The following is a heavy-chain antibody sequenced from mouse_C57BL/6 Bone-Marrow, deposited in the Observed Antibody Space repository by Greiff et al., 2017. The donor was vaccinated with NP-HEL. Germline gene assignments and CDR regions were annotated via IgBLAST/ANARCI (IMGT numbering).Heavy chain of an antibody. CDR3: AREVGLRRRTYAMDY. CDR2: INYDGSST. V-gene: IGHV5-16*01. D-gene: IGHD2-4*01. J-gene: IGHJ4*01. CDR1: GFTFSDYY. Sequence: EVHLVESEGGLVQPGSSMKLSCTASGFTFSDYYMAWVRQVPEKGLEWVANINYDGSSTYYLDYLKSRFIISRDNAKNILYLQMSSLKSEDTATYYWAREVGLRRRTYAMDYWGQGTSVTVSS.